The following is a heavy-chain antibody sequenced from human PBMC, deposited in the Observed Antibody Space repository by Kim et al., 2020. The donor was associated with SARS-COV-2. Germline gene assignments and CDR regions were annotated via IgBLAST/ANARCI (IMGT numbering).Heavy chain of an antibody. Sequence: GGSLRLSCAASGFTFSNAWMSWVRQAPGKGLEWVGRIKSKTDGGTTDYAAPVKGRFTISRDDSKNTLYLQMNSLKTEDTAVYYCTTDWKYYYDSSGYYDPFYWGQGTLVTVSS. J-gene: IGHJ1*01. CDR1: GFTFSNAW. D-gene: IGHD3-22*01. CDR2: IKSKTDGGTT. V-gene: IGHV3-15*01. CDR3: TTDWKYYYDSSGYYDPFY.